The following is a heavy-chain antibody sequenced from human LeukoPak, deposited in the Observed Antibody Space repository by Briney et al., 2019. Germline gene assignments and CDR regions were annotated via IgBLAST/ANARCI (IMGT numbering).Heavy chain of an antibody. CDR1: GGSISSGGYY. CDR2: IYYSGST. CDR3: ARTTVVTANAGTPIEYYFDY. Sequence: PSQTLSLTCTVSGGSISSGGYYWSWIRQHPGKGLEWIGYIYYSGSTYYNPSLKSRVTISVDTSKNQSSLKLSSVTAADTAVYYCARTTVVTANAGTPIEYYFDYWGQGTLVTVSS. V-gene: IGHV4-31*03. J-gene: IGHJ4*02. D-gene: IGHD4-23*01.